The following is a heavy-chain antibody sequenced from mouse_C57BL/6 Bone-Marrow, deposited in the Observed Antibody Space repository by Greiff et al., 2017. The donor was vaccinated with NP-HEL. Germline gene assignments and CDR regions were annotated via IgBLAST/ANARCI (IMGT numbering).Heavy chain of an antibody. J-gene: IGHJ4*01. CDR2: INPNYGTT. CDR3: ARRSNYLYYYAMDD. Sequence: EVKLMESGPELVKPGASVKISCKASGYSFTDYNMNWVKQSHGKSLEWIGVINPNYGTTSYNQKFKGKATLTVDQSSSTAYMQLNSLTSEDSAVYYCARRSNYLYYYAMDDWGQGTSVTVSS. D-gene: IGHD2-5*01. CDR1: GYSFTDYN. V-gene: IGHV1-39*01.